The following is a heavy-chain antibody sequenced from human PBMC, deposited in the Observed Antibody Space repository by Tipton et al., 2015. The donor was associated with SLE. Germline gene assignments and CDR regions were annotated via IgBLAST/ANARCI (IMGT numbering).Heavy chain of an antibody. CDR2: ISSSSSTI. CDR3: ARDGRQQQFDY. J-gene: IGHJ4*02. V-gene: IGHV3-48*01. CDR1: GFTFSSYS. D-gene: IGHD6-13*01. Sequence: SLRLSCAASGFTFSSYSMNWVRQAPGKGLEWVSYISSSSSTIYYADSVKGRFTISRDNAKNSLYLQMNSLRAEDTAVYYCARDGRQQQFDYWGQGTLVTVSS.